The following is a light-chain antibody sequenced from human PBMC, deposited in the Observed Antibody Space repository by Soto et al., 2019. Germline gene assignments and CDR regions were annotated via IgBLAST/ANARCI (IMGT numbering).Light chain of an antibody. V-gene: IGKV3-20*01. CDR2: GAS. Sequence: EIVLTQSPGTLSLSPGERATLSCRASQSVSSGYLACYQQKPGQAPRLLIYGASSRATGIPDRFSGSGSGTDFTLTISRLEPEDFAVYYCQQYGSSPPWTFGQGTKVEIK. CDR1: QSVSSGY. CDR3: QQYGSSPPWT. J-gene: IGKJ1*01.